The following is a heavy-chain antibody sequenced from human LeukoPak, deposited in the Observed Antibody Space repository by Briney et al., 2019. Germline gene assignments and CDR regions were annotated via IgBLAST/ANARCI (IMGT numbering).Heavy chain of an antibody. Sequence: PGGSLRLSCAASGFAFSNYWMHWVRQTPGKGLVWVSRIISDGSSTSYADSVKGRFTISRDNAKNTLYLQMNSLRAEDTAVYYCARDGYLPDSWGQGTLVTVSS. J-gene: IGHJ5*02. CDR1: GFAFSNYW. CDR2: IISDGSST. D-gene: IGHD1-1*01. CDR3: ARDGYLPDS. V-gene: IGHV3-74*01.